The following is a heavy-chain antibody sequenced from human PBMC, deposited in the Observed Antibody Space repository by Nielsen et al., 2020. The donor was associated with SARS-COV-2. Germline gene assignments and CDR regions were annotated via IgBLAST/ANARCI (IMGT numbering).Heavy chain of an antibody. CDR3: ERHGYCSNNTFCMDV. D-gene: IGHD2-2*03. J-gene: IGHJ6*04. CDR2: IYPRDPDT. Sequence: GESPKTPCNSPGYSFTSYWIALVRQTPGKGLEWVGIIYPRDPDTRYSPSFQDQFTISTDKTVSTPYLQWASLSASDTYIYDCERHGYCSNNTFCMDVWGKGTTVTVSP. V-gene: IGHV5-51*01. CDR1: GYSFTSYW.